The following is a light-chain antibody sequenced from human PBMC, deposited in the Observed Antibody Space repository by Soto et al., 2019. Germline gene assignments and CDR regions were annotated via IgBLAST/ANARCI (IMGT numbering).Light chain of an antibody. CDR3: SSYTSTSSWV. Sequence: QSVLTQPASVSGSPGQPITISCTGTSSDVGGYNYVSWYQHHPGKAPKVMIYEVSNRPSGVSNRFSGSKSGNTASLTISGLQAEDEADYYCSSYTSTSSWVFGGGTKVTVL. CDR1: SSDVGGYNY. CDR2: EVS. J-gene: IGLJ3*02. V-gene: IGLV2-14*01.